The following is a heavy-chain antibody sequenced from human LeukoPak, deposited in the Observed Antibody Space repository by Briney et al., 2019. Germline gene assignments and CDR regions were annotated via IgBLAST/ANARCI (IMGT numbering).Heavy chain of an antibody. Sequence: SVKVSCKASGGTFSSYTISWVRQAPGQGLEWMGRIIPILGIANYAQKFQGRVTITADKSTSTAYMELSSLRSGDTAVYYCARNYYDSSGYYYFDYWGQGTLVTVSS. V-gene: IGHV1-69*02. D-gene: IGHD3-22*01. CDR3: ARNYYDSSGYYYFDY. J-gene: IGHJ4*02. CDR2: IIPILGIA. CDR1: GGTFSSYT.